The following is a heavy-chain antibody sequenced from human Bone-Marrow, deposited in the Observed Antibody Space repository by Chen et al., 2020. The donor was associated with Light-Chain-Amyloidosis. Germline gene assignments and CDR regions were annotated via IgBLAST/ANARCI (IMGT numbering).Heavy chain of an antibody. CDR3: ITVMRAPGTGYSYAVSDY. CDR1: GFTFSNAW. CDR2: IKSKTDGGTT. V-gene: IGHV3-15*01. D-gene: IGHD5-18*01. J-gene: IGHJ4*02. Sequence: EVQLVESGGGLVKPGGSLRLSCAASGFTFSNAWMSWVRQAPGKGLEWVGRIKSKTDGGTTDYAAPVKGRFTISRDDSKNTLYLQMNSLKTEDTAVYYCITVMRAPGTGYSYAVSDYWGQGTLVTVSS.